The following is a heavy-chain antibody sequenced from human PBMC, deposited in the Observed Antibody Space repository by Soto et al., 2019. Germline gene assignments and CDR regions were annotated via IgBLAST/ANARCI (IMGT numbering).Heavy chain of an antibody. D-gene: IGHD6-19*01. J-gene: IGHJ4*02. CDR1: GYTFTSYA. CDR3: ATSAVAGFPFDY. V-gene: IGHV1-3*05. CDR2: INAGNGNT. Sequence: QVQHVQSGAEEKKPGASVKVSCKASGYTFTSYAMHWVRQAPGQRLEWMGWINAGNGNTKYSQKFQGRVTITRDTSASTAYMELSSLRSEDTAVYYCATSAVAGFPFDYWGQGTLVTVSS.